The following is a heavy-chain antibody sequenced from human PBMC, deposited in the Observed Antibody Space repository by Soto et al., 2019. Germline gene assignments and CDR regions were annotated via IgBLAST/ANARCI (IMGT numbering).Heavy chain of an antibody. D-gene: IGHD3-22*01. CDR1: GFTFSSYA. CDR2: ISGSGGST. J-gene: IGHJ4*02. Sequence: GGSLRLCCAASGFTFSSYAMSWVRQAPGKGLEWVSAISGSGGSTYYADSVKGRFTISRDNSKNTLYLQMNSLRAEDTAVYYCAKERGITMIVVVTPVDYWGQGTLVTVSS. CDR3: AKERGITMIVVVTPVDY. V-gene: IGHV3-23*01.